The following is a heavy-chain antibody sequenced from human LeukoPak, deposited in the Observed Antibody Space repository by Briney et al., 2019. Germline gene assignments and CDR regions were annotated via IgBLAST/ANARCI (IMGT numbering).Heavy chain of an antibody. J-gene: IGHJ6*03. V-gene: IGHV3-21*01. CDR3: ARAAGHRRANYYMDV. CDR1: GFTFSSYS. Sequence: GGSLRLSCAASGFTFSSYSMNWVRQAPGKGLEWVSSISSSSSYIYYADSVKGRFTISGDNAKNSLYLQMNSLRAEDTAVYYCARAAGHRRANYYMDVWGKGTTVTVSS. CDR2: ISSSSSYI.